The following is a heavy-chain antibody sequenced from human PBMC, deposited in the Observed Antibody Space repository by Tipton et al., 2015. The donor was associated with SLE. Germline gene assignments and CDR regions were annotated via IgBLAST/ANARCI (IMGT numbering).Heavy chain of an antibody. CDR3: AKSMVRGVDAFDI. J-gene: IGHJ3*02. D-gene: IGHD3-10*01. V-gene: IGHV4-59*11. Sequence: TLSLTCAVYGGSFSSHYWSWIRQPPGKGLEWIGYIYYSGSTNYNPSLKSRVTISVDTSKNQFSLKLSSVTAADTAVYYCAKSMVRGVDAFDIWGQGTMVTVSS. CDR1: GGSFSSHY. CDR2: IYYSGST.